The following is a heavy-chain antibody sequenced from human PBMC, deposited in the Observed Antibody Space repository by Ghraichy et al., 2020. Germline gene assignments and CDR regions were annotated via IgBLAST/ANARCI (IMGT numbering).Heavy chain of an antibody. J-gene: IGHJ4*02. Sequence: SETLSLTCTVSGGSISSYYWSWIRQPPGKGLEWIGYIYYSGRTNYNPSLKSRVTISVDTSKNQFSLKLSSVTAADTAVYYCARDLGATTEYWGQGTLVTVSS. CDR3: ARDLGATTEY. D-gene: IGHD1-26*01. CDR1: GGSISSYY. CDR2: IYYSGRT. V-gene: IGHV4-59*01.